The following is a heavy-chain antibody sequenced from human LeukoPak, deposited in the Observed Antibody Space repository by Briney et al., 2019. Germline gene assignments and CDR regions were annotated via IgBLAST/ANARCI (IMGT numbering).Heavy chain of an antibody. J-gene: IGHJ4*02. D-gene: IGHD3-22*01. CDR1: GGSISSGDYY. V-gene: IGHV4-61*08. CDR3: ARGEEVITPFDY. CDR2: IYYSGST. Sequence: SETLSLTCTVSGGSISSGDYYWSWIRQPPGKGLEWIGYIYYSGSTNYNPSLKSRVTISVDTSKNQFSLKLSSVTAADTAVYYCARGEEVITPFDYWGQGTLVTVSS.